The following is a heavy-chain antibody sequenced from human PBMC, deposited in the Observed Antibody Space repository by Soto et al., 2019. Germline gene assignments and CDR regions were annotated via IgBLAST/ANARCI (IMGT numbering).Heavy chain of an antibody. Sequence: GGSLRLSCAASGFTFSSYAMSWVRQAPGKGLEWVSAISGSGGSTDYADSVKGRFTISRDNSKNTLYLQMNSLRAEDTDVYYGAKGGAAAAGMNYWGQGTLVTVSS. V-gene: IGHV3-23*01. J-gene: IGHJ4*02. CDR2: ISGSGGST. CDR3: AKGGAAAAGMNY. CDR1: GFTFSSYA. D-gene: IGHD6-13*01.